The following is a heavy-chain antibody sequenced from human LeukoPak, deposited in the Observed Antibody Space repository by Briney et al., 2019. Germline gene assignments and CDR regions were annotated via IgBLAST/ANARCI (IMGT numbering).Heavy chain of an antibody. V-gene: IGHV1-2*02. CDR1: GYTFTAYY. J-gene: IGHJ5*02. CDR3: ARDPTIFGVVSNWFDP. Sequence: ASVKVSCKASGYTFTAYYMHWVRQAPGQGLEWMGWINPNSGGTNYAQKFQGRVTMTRDTSISTAYMELSRLRSDDTAVYYCARDPTIFGVVSNWFDPWGQGTLVTVSS. CDR2: INPNSGGT. D-gene: IGHD3-3*01.